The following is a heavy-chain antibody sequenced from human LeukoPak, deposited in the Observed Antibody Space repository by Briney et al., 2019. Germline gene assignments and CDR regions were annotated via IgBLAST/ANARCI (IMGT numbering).Heavy chain of an antibody. Sequence: GRSLRLSCAASGFTFSSYAMYWVRQAPGKGLEWVAVISYDGSDKFYADSVKGRFTISRDNSKNTLYLYVNSLRPDDSAVYYCVKDNPLDYWGQGTLVIVSS. J-gene: IGHJ4*02. CDR2: ISYDGSDK. V-gene: IGHV3-30*04. CDR3: VKDNPLDY. D-gene: IGHD2-15*01. CDR1: GFTFSSYA.